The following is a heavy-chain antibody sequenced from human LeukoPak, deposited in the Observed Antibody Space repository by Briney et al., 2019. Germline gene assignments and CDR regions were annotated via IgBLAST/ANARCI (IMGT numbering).Heavy chain of an antibody. CDR3: AREEGSSGRYYFYYYMDV. D-gene: IGHD3-22*01. CDR1: GGSISSYY. V-gene: IGHV4-59*12. J-gene: IGHJ6*03. CDR2: IYYSGST. Sequence: SETLSLTCTVSGGSISSYYWSWIRQPPGKGLEWIGYIYYSGSTNYNPSLKSRVTISVDTSKNQFSLKLSSVTAADTAVYYCAREEGSSGRYYFYYYMDVWGKGTTVTVSS.